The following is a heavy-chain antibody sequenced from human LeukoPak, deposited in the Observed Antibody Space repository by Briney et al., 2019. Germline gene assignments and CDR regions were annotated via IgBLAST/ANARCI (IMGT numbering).Heavy chain of an antibody. V-gene: IGHV1-18*01. CDR1: GYTFTSYG. D-gene: IGHD6-19*01. CDR3: VTGQAVAGAFDI. Sequence: ASVKVSYKASGYTFTSYGISWVRQAPGQGLEWIGWISAYNGNTNYAQKLQGRVTMTTDTSTSTAYMELRSLRSDDTAVYYCVTGQAVAGAFDIWGQGTMVTVSS. CDR2: ISAYNGNT. J-gene: IGHJ3*02.